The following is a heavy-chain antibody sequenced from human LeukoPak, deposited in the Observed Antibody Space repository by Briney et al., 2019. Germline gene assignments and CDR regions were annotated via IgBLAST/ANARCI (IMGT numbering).Heavy chain of an antibody. CDR3: AREILGDGYHS. J-gene: IGHJ5*02. CDR2: IYTSGST. CDR1: GGSIGSGSYY. Sequence: PSQTLSLTCTVSGGSIGSGSYYWSWIRQPAGKGLEWIGRIYTSGSTNYNPSLKSRVTISVDKSKNQFSLKLTSVTAADTAVYYCAREILGDGYHSWGQGTLVTVSS. V-gene: IGHV4-61*02. D-gene: IGHD5-24*01.